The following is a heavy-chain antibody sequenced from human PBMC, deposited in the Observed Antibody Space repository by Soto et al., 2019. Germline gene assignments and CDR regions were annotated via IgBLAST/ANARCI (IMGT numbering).Heavy chain of an antibody. D-gene: IGHD3-3*01. V-gene: IGHV4-59*08. CDR1: GGSISSYY. CDR3: ARTYYDFWSGQNWFDP. CDR2: IYYSGST. J-gene: IGHJ5*02. Sequence: SETLSLTCTVSGGSISSYYWSWIRQPPGKGLEWIGYIYYSGSTNYNPSLKSRVTISVDTSKNQFSLKLSSVTAADTAVYYCARTYYDFWSGQNWFDPWGQGTLVTVSS.